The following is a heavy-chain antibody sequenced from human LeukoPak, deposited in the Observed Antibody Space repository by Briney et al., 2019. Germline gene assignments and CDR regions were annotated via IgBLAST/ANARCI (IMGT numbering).Heavy chain of an antibody. CDR3: AKDVVEYCSSTSCSVIDY. D-gene: IGHD2-2*01. CDR2: INHSGST. Sequence: MTSETLSLTCAVYGGSFSGYYWSWIRQPPGKGLEWIGEINHSGSTNYNPSLKSRVTISVDTSKNQFSLQPNSVTPEDTAVYYCAKDVVEYCSSTSCSVIDYWGQGTLVTVSS. V-gene: IGHV4-34*01. J-gene: IGHJ4*02. CDR1: GGSFSGYY.